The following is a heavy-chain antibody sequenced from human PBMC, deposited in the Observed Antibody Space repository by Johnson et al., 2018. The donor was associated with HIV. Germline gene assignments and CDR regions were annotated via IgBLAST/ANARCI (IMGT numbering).Heavy chain of an antibody. D-gene: IGHD6-13*01. CDR3: ASFAAAGDAFDI. J-gene: IGHJ3*02. Sequence: VQLVESGGGLVQPGGSLRLSCAASGFTFSSYWMSWVRQAPGQGLEWVSYITSTGATVHYADSVKGRFTNSRDNSKNTLYLQMNSLRAEDTAVYYCASFAAAGDAFDIWGQGTMVTVSP. V-gene: IGHV3-48*01. CDR1: GFTFSSYW. CDR2: ITSTGATV.